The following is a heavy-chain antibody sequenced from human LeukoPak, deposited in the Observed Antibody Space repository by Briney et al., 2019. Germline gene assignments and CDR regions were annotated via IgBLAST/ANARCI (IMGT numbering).Heavy chain of an antibody. Sequence: AGGSLRLSCAASGFTFSSYAMSWVRQAPGKGLEWVSAISGSGDNTYYADSVKGRFTISRDNSKNTLYLQMNSLRADDTAIYYCTRDVTTTGLLGYWGQGTLVTVSS. CDR1: GFTFSSYA. V-gene: IGHV3-23*01. J-gene: IGHJ4*02. D-gene: IGHD3-22*01. CDR3: TRDVTTTGLLGY. CDR2: ISGSGDNT.